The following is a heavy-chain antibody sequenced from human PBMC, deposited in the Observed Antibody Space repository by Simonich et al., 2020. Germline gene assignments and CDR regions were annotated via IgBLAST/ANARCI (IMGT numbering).Heavy chain of an antibody. CDR2: INRDGSST. Sequence: EVQLVESGGGLVQPGGSLRLSCAASGFTFSSYWMHLVRQAPGKGLVWFSRINRDGSSTSYADSVKGRFTISRDNAKNTLYLQMNSLRAEDTAVYYCARDYSNYDAFDIWGQGTMVTVSS. CDR3: ARDYSNYDAFDI. CDR1: GFTFSSYW. V-gene: IGHV3-74*01. D-gene: IGHD4-4*01. J-gene: IGHJ3*02.